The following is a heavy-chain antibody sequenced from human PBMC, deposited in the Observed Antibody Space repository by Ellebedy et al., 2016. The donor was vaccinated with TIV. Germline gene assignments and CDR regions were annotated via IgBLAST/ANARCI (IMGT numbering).Heavy chain of an antibody. V-gene: IGHV3-48*03. CDR1: GFTFSSYE. D-gene: IGHD3-16*01. J-gene: IGHJ5*02. CDR3: ARSYGARTSGP. Sequence: GESLKISCAVSGFTFSSYEMNWVRQAPGKGLEWVSYISGSASVTAYADSVKGRFTISRDNARTSLYLQMHSLRVDDTAMYYCARSYGARTSGPWGQGTLVTVSS. CDR2: ISGSASVT.